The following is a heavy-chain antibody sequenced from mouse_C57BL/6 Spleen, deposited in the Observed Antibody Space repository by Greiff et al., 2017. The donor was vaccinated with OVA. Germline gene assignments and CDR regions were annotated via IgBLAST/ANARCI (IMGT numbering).Heavy chain of an antibody. CDR3: ARDLLLRQYYFDY. D-gene: IGHD1-1*01. J-gene: IGHJ2*01. CDR2: IYPGDGDT. V-gene: IGHV1-82*01. Sequence: VHLVESGPELVKPGASVKISCKASGYAFSSSWMNWVKQRPGKGLEWIGRIYPGDGDTNYNGKFKGKATLTADKSSSTAYMQLSSLTSEDSAVYFCARDLLLRQYYFDYWGQGTTLTVSS. CDR1: GYAFSSSW.